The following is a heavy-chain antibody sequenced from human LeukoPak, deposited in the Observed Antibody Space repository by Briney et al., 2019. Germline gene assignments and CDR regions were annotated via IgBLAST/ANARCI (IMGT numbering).Heavy chain of an antibody. CDR2: IYYSGST. CDR3: ARGGPYDSSGYSFDY. Sequence: SETLSLTCTVSGGSINSSSYYWGWIRQPPGKGLEWFGSIYYSGSTYYNPSLKSRLTISVDMSKNQSSLKLSSVTAADTAVYYCARGGPYDSSGYSFDYWGQGTLVTVSS. V-gene: IGHV4-39*07. J-gene: IGHJ4*02. D-gene: IGHD3-22*01. CDR1: GGSINSSSYY.